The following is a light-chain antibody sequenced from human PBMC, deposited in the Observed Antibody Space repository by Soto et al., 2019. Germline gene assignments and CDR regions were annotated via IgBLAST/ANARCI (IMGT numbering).Light chain of an antibody. J-gene: IGKJ1*01. Sequence: EIGLTPSTGTVSLSPGERATLYCRASQSVSSSYLAWYQQKPGQAPRLLIYGASSRATGIPDRFSGSGSGTDFTLTISRLEPEDFAVYYCQQYGSSRWTFGQGTKVDIK. CDR2: GAS. V-gene: IGKV3-20*01. CDR3: QQYGSSRWT. CDR1: QSVSSSY.